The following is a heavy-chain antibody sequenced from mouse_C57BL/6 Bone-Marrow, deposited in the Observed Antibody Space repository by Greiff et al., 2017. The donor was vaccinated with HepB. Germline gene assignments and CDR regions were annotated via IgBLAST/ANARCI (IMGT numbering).Heavy chain of an antibody. CDR2: LDPDDGET. CDR1: GFNINDYY. V-gene: IGHV14-2*01. CDR3: DRSSTTVALMDY. Sequence: VQLKESGAVLVKPGASVKLSCTASGFNINDYYMHWVKQRTEQGLEWIGRLDPDDGETKYAPKLQGKATISADTSSNTGYLQLSSLTSEDTAVYYCDRSSTTVALMDYWGQGTSVTVSS. J-gene: IGHJ4*01. D-gene: IGHD1-1*01.